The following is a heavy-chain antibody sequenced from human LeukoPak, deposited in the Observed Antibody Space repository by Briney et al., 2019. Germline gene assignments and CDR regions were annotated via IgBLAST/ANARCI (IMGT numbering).Heavy chain of an antibody. J-gene: IGHJ6*02. CDR3: ARDHLPHCSSTSCYTHYYGMDV. V-gene: IGHV1-8*01. CDR2: MNPNSGNT. D-gene: IGHD2-2*02. CDR1: GYTFTSYD. Sequence: ASVKVSRKASGYTFTSYDINWVRQATGQGHEWMGWMNPNSGNTGYAQKFQGRVTMTRNTSISTAYTELSSLRSEDTAVYYCARDHLPHCSSTSCYTHYYGMDVWGQGTTVTVSS.